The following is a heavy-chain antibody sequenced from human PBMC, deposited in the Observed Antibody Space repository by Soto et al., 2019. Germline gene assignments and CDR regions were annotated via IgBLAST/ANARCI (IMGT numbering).Heavy chain of an antibody. CDR3: ARGQKRGYCSSTSCKDFDY. CDR1: GGSFSGYY. V-gene: IGHV4-34*01. Sequence: SETLSLTCAVYGGSFSGYYWSWIRQPPGKGLEWIGEINHSGSTNYNPSLKSRVTISVDTSKNQFSLKLSSVTAADTAVYYCARGQKRGYCSSTSCKDFDYWGQGTLVTVSS. D-gene: IGHD2-2*01. J-gene: IGHJ4*02. CDR2: INHSGST.